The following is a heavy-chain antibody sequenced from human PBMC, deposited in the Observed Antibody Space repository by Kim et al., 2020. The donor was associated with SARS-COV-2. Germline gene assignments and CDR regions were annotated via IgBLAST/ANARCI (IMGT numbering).Heavy chain of an antibody. Sequence: GGSLRLSCAASGFTFSSYAMSWVRQAPGKGLEWVSAISGSGGSTYYADSVKGRFTISRDNSKNTLYLQMNSLRAEDTAVYYCAKEVEWFGESPGAFDIWGQGTMVTVSS. D-gene: IGHD3-10*01. J-gene: IGHJ3*02. CDR3: AKEVEWFGESPGAFDI. CDR1: GFTFSSYA. CDR2: ISGSGGST. V-gene: IGHV3-23*01.